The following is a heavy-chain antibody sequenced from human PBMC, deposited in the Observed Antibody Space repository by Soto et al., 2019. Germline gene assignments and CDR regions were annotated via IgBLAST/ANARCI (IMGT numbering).Heavy chain of an antibody. D-gene: IGHD2-2*01. V-gene: IGHV4-39*01. J-gene: IGHJ5*02. CDR2: IYYSGST. CDR3: ARHRIGVVVVPASPNWFDP. Sequence: SETLSLTCTVSGGSISSSSYYWGWIRQPPGKGLEWIGRIYYSGSTYYNPSLKSRVTISVDTSKNHFSLKLSSVTAADTAVYYCARHRIGVVVVPASPNWFDPWGQGTLVTVSS. CDR1: GGSISSSSYY.